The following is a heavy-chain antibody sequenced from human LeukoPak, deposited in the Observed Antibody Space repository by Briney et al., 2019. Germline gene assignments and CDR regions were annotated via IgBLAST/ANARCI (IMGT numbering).Heavy chain of an antibody. J-gene: IGHJ4*02. CDR2: ISSSSSYI. D-gene: IGHD6-19*01. CDR3: AKNRVRSSGWYYFDY. CDR1: GFTFSSYS. Sequence: GGSLRLSCAASGFTFSSYSMNWVRQAPGKGLEWVSSISSSSSYIYYADSVKGRFTISRDNAKNSLYLQMNSLRAEDTAVYCCAKNRVRSSGWYYFDYWGQGTLVTVSS. V-gene: IGHV3-21*01.